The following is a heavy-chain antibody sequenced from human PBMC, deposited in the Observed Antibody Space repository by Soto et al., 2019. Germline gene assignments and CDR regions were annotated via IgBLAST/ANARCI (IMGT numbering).Heavy chain of an antibody. V-gene: IGHV4-34*01. Sequence: QVQLQQWGAGLLKPSETLSLNCAVYGGSFYWTWIRQPPGKGLEWIGEIRHSGSTNYNPSLKSRVSISIDRSKSQVSLTVYSVTAADTAVYYCARGGGDYDYAVDVGGQGTTVTVSS. J-gene: IGHJ6*02. CDR1: GGSFY. D-gene: IGHD4-17*01. CDR3: ARGGGDYDYAVDV. CDR2: IRHSGST.